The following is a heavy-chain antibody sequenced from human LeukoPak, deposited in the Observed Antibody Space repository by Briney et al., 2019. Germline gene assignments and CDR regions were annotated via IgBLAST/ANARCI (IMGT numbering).Heavy chain of an antibody. D-gene: IGHD5-24*01. Sequence: PSETLSLTCTVSGGSVSSGSYYWSWIRQPPGKGLEWIGYIYYSGSTNYNPSLKSRVTISVDTSKNQFSLKLSSVTAADTAVYYCARRARDGVSDYWGQGTLVTVSS. CDR3: ARRARDGVSDY. J-gene: IGHJ4*02. CDR1: GGSVSSGSYY. V-gene: IGHV4-61*01. CDR2: IYYSGST.